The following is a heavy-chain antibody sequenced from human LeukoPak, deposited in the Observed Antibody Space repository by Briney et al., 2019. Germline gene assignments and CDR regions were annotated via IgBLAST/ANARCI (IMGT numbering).Heavy chain of an antibody. D-gene: IGHD6-19*01. CDR2: ISAYNGNT. CDR1: GYTFTSYG. CDR3: ARDVAGSGWYGGDY. Sequence: ASVKVSCKASGYTFTSYGISWVRQAAGQGLEWMGWISAYNGNTNYAQKLQGRVTMTTDTSTSTAYMELSSLRSEDTAVYYCARDVAGSGWYGGDYWGQGTLVTVSS. J-gene: IGHJ4*02. V-gene: IGHV1-18*01.